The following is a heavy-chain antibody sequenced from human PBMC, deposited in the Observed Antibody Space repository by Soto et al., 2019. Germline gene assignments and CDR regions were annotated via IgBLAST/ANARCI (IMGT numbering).Heavy chain of an antibody. V-gene: IGHV4-4*07. Sequence: SETLSLTCTVSVASINTFYWTWIGQSAGRGLEWIGRIYSRGTTNYNPSLKSRVTMSVEKSNNQFSLKLSSVSAADTAVYFCATDSSGYYAQGSFDIWGQGTMVTVSS. D-gene: IGHD3-22*01. J-gene: IGHJ3*02. CDR1: VASINTFY. CDR3: ATDSSGYYAQGSFDI. CDR2: IYSRGTT.